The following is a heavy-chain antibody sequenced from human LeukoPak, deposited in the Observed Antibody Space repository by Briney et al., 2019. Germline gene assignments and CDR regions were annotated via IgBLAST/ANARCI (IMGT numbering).Heavy chain of an antibody. V-gene: IGHV3-48*04. CDR1: GFTFSSYS. Sequence: GGSLRLSCAASGFTFSSYSMNWVRQAPGKGLEWVSYISSSSSTIYYADSVKGRFTISRDSAENSLFLQMTSLRAEDTAVYYCARYISSKAFHIWGQGTMVTVSS. D-gene: IGHD3-16*02. J-gene: IGHJ3*02. CDR3: ARYISSKAFHI. CDR2: ISSSSSTI.